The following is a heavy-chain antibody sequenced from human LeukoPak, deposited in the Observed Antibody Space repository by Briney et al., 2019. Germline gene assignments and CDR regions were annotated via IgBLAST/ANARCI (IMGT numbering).Heavy chain of an antibody. V-gene: IGHV1-18*01. CDR1: GGTFSSYA. Sequence: ASVKVSCKASGGTFSSYAISWVRQAPGQGLEWMGWISAYNGNTNYAQKLQGRVTMTTDTSTSTAYMELRSLRSDDTAVYYCARDRPYLGYCSSTSCYRASYYYYGMDVWGQGTTVTVSS. D-gene: IGHD2-2*02. J-gene: IGHJ6*02. CDR2: ISAYNGNT. CDR3: ARDRPYLGYCSSTSCYRASYYYYGMDV.